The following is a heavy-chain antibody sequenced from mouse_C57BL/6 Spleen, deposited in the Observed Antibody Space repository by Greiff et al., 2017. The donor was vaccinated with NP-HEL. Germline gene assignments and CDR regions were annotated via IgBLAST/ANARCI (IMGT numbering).Heavy chain of an antibody. CDR3: ARSTYSNPWFAY. CDR1: GYTFTSYD. CDR2: IYPRAGST. J-gene: IGHJ3*01. D-gene: IGHD2-5*01. Sequence: QVQLQQSGPELVKPGASVKLSCKASGYTFTSYDINWVKQRPGQGLEWIGWIYPRAGSTKYNEKFKGKATLTVDTSSSTAYMELHSLTSEDSAVYFCARSTYSNPWFAYWGQGTLVTVSA. V-gene: IGHV1-85*01.